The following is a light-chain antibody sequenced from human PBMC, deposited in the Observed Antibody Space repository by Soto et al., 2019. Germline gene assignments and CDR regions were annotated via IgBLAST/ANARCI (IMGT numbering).Light chain of an antibody. J-gene: IGKJ5*01. CDR1: QSVSSN. CDR2: GAS. Sequence: EFEMTQPPATLSVSQGERATLSCRGSQSVSSNLAWYQQKPGQAPRLLIYGASTRATGVPARFSGSGSGTEFTLTITSLQSEDFAVYYCQQYYNRPSITFGQGTRLEIK. V-gene: IGKV3-15*01. CDR3: QQYYNRPSIT.